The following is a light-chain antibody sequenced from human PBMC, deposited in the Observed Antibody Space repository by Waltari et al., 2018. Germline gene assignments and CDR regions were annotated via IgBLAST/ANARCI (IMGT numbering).Light chain of an antibody. J-gene: IGLJ3*02. V-gene: IGLV2-14*01. Sequence: QSALTQPASVSGSPGQSITISCTGTSSDVGGYKFVSWYQQHPGKAPKLMIYEVSNRPSGVSNRFSGSKSGNTASLTISGLQAEDEADYYCISYTSSTTWVFGGGTK. CDR2: EVS. CDR1: SSDVGGYKF. CDR3: ISYTSSTTWV.